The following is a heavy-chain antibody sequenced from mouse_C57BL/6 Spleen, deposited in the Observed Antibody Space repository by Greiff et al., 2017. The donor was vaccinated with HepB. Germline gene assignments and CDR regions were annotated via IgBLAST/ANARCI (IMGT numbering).Heavy chain of an antibody. CDR1: GFSFNTYA. V-gene: IGHV10-1*01. Sequence: EVQGVESGGGLVQPKGSLKLSCAASGFSFNTYAMTWVRQAPGKGLEWVARIRSKSNNYATYYADSVKDRFTISRDDSESMLYLQRNNLKTEDTAMYYCVRHRVVADAMDYWGQGTSVTVSS. J-gene: IGHJ4*01. CDR3: VRHRVVADAMDY. D-gene: IGHD1-1*01. CDR2: IRSKSNNYAT.